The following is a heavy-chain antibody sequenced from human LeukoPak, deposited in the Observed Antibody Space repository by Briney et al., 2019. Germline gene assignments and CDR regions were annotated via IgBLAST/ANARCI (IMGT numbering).Heavy chain of an antibody. CDR3: ARVGYSSDWYEGGH. V-gene: IGHV3-74*01. Sequence: GGSLRLSCAASGFTFSDYYMSWVRQAPGKGLVWVSRVNSDESITTYADSVKGRFTISRDNAKNTLYLQMNSLRAEDTAVYYCARVGYSSDWYEGGHWGQGTLVTVSS. J-gene: IGHJ4*02. D-gene: IGHD6-19*01. CDR1: GFTFSDYY. CDR2: VNSDESIT.